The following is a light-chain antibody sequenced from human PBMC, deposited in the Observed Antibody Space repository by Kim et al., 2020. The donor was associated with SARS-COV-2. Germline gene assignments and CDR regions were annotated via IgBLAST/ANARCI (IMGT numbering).Light chain of an antibody. CDR2: GAS. Sequence: SPGESATLSCRASQSVSSNLAWYQQRPGQAPRLLIYGASTRATGIPARFSASGSGTEFTLTISSLQSEDFALYYCQQYDNWPPATFGQGTRLEIK. CDR3: QQYDNWPPAT. CDR1: QSVSSN. J-gene: IGKJ5*01. V-gene: IGKV3-15*01.